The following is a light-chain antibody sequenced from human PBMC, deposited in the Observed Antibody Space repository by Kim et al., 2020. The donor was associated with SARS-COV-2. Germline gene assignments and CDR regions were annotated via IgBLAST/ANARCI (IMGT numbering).Light chain of an antibody. CDR3: HQYDSSPRT. J-gene: IGKJ1*01. CDR2: GAS. CDR1: QSLSSSY. V-gene: IGKV3-20*01. Sequence: EIVLTQSPGTLSLSPGERATLSCRASQSLSSSYLAWYQQKPGQAPRLLIYGASSRATGIPDRFSGSGSGTDFTLTISRLEAEDFAVYYCHQYDSSPRTFGQGTKVDIK.